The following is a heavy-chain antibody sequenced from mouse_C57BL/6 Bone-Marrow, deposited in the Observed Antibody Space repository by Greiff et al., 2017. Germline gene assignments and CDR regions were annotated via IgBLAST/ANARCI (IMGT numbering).Heavy chain of an antibody. J-gene: IGHJ4*01. D-gene: IGHD1-1*01. CDR2: IHPNSGST. Sequence: VQLQQPGAELVKPGASVKLSCKASGYTFTSYWMHWVKQRPGQGLEWIGMIHPNSGSTNYNEKFKSKATLTVDKSSSTAYMQLSSLTSEDSAVYYCARNYGSSYGYYAMDYWGQGTSVTVSS. V-gene: IGHV1-64*01. CDR3: ARNYGSSYGYYAMDY. CDR1: GYTFTSYW.